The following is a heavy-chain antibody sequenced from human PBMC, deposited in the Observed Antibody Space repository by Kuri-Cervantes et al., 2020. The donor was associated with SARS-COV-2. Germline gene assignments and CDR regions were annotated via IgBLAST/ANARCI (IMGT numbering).Heavy chain of an antibody. CDR2: IYHSGST. CDR1: GGSISGGGYY. D-gene: IGHD3-3*01. V-gene: IGHV4-30-2*01. CDR3: AREFPQGRIFGVVPTRYYYYYMDV. J-gene: IGHJ6*03. Sequence: SETLSLSCTVSGGSISGGGYYWSWIRQPPGKGLEWIGYIYHSGSTYYNPSLKSRVTISVDRSKNQFSLKLSSVTAADTAVYYCAREFPQGRIFGVVPTRYYYYYMDVWGKGTTVTVSS.